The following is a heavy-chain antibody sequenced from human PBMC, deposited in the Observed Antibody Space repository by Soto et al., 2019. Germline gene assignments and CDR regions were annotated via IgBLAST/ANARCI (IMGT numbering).Heavy chain of an antibody. CDR2: IYSCGST. CDR3: ARGRGGSCYNYYYYGMDV. J-gene: IGHJ6*02. CDR1: GFTVSSNY. V-gene: IGHV3-66*03. D-gene: IGHD2-15*01. Sequence: GSLLLSCAASGFTVSSNYMSWVRQAPGKGLEWVSVIYSCGSTYYADSVKGRFTISRDNSKNTLYLQMNSLRAEDTAVYYCARGRGGSCYNYYYYGMDVWGQGTTVTVSS.